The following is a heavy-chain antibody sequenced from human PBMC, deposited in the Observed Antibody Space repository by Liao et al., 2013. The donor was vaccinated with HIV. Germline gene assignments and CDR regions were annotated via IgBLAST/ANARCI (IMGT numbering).Heavy chain of an antibody. Sequence: QVQLQQWGAGLLKPSETLSLTCAVYGGSFSGYYWSWIRQPPGKGLEWIGEINHSGSTNYNPSLKSRVTISVDTSKNQFSLKLSSVTAADTAVYYCARGCSGGSCSDAFDIWGQGTMVTVSS. V-gene: IGHV4-34*01. CDR3: ARGCSGGSCSDAFDI. J-gene: IGHJ3*02. D-gene: IGHD2-15*01. CDR2: INHSGST. CDR1: GGSFSGYY.